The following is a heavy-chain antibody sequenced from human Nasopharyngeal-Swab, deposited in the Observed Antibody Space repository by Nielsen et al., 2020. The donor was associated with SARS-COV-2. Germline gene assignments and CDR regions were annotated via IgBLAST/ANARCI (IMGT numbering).Heavy chain of an antibody. J-gene: IGHJ6*02. CDR2: TSADESNK. CDR1: TFTFGNSG. V-gene: IGHV3-30*03. Sequence: GVSLRLSCAASTFTFGNSGMNWVPQAAGNGLAWVAATSADESNKYYVDSVRGRFTISRDNSKNTLYLQMNNLRLEDTAVYFCLYGMDVWGQGTTVTVSS. CDR3: LYGMDV.